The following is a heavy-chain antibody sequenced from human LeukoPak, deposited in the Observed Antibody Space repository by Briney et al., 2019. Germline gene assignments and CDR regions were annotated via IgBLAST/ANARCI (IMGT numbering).Heavy chain of an antibody. CDR2: ISWNSGSI. CDR3: AKDMGGSGSSALDY. J-gene: IGHJ4*02. Sequence: GGSLRLSCAASGFTFDDYAMHWVRQAPRKGLEWVSGISWNSGSIGYADSVKGRFTISRDNAKNSLYLQMYSLRAEDTALYYCAKDMGGSGSSALDYWGQGTLVTVSS. CDR1: GFTFDDYA. V-gene: IGHV3-9*01. D-gene: IGHD3-10*01.